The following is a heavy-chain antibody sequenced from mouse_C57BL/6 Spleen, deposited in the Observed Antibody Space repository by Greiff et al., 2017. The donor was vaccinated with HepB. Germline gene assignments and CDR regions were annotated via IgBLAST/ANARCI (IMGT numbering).Heavy chain of an antibody. J-gene: IGHJ3*01. CDR2: ISNGGGST. D-gene: IGHD1-1*01. V-gene: IGHV5-12*01. Sequence: EVKVVESGGGLVQPGGSLKLSCAASGFTFSDYYMYWVRQTPEKRLEWVAYISNGGGSTYYPDTVKGRFTISRDNAKNTLYLQMSRLKSEDTAMYYCARSSSYPAWFAYWGQGTLVTVSA. CDR3: ARSSSYPAWFAY. CDR1: GFTFSDYY.